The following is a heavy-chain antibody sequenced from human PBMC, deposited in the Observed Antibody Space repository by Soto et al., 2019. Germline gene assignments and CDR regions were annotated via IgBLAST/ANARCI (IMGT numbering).Heavy chain of an antibody. V-gene: IGHV4-59*01. CDR2: IYYSGST. CDR3: ALDTRYPDNAFDI. J-gene: IGHJ3*02. CDR1: GGSISSYY. D-gene: IGHD3-9*01. Sequence: PSETLSLTCTVSGGSISSYYWSLIRQPPGKGLEWIGYIYYSGSTNYNPSLRSRVTISVDTSKNQFSLKLSSVTAADTAVYYCALDTRYPDNAFDIWGQGTMVTVSS.